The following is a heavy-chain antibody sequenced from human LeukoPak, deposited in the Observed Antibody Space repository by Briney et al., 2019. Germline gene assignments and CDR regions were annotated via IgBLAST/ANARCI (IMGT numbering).Heavy chain of an antibody. CDR1: GFTFSSYA. CDR3: AKDLGRLVRVDYFDY. D-gene: IGHD3-10*01. Sequence: GGSLRLSCAASGFTFSSYAMHWVRQAPGKGLEWVAVISYDGSNKYYADSVKGRFTISRDNSKNTLYLQMNSLRAEDTAVYYCAKDLGRLVRVDYFDYWGQGTLVTVSS. J-gene: IGHJ4*02. CDR2: ISYDGSNK. V-gene: IGHV3-30-3*01.